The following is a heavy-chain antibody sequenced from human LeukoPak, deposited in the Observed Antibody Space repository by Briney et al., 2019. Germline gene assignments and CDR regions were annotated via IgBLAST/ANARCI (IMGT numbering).Heavy chain of an antibody. Sequence: PGGSLRLSCAASGFTFSNAWMSWVRQAPGKGLEWVGRIKSKTDGGTTDYAAPVKGRFTISRDDSKNTLYLQMNSLKTEDTAVYYCTTERITMIVVVITDAFDIWGQGTMVTVSS. CDR3: TTERITMIVVVITDAFDI. CDR1: GFTFSNAW. J-gene: IGHJ3*02. CDR2: IKSKTDGGTT. V-gene: IGHV3-15*01. D-gene: IGHD3-22*01.